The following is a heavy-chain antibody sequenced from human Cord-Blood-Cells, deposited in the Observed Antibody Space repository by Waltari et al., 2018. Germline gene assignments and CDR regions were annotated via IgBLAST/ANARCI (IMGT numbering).Heavy chain of an antibody. V-gene: IGHV1-69*01. CDR3: ARGGDGYKLYYYYGMDV. Sequence: QVQLVQSGAEVKKTGSSVKVSCKASGGTFSSYAISWVRQAPGQGLEWMGGIIPIFGTANYAQKVQGRVTSTADESTSTAYMELSSLRSEDTAVYYCARGGDGYKLYYYYGMDVWGQGTTVTVSS. D-gene: IGHD5-12*01. J-gene: IGHJ6*02. CDR1: GGTFSSYA. CDR2: IIPIFGTA.